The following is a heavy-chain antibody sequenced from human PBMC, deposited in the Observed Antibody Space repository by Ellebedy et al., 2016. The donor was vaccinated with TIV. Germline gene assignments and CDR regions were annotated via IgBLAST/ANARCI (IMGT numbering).Heavy chain of an antibody. D-gene: IGHD3-9*01. CDR2: INTDGSTA. Sequence: GESLKISCEVSGFPFSGYYMHWVRQAPGKGLVWVARINTDGSTASYADSVEGRVTISRDNARKTLYLQVDRLRAEDTAVYYCARESVRYFDWDFWGQGTLVTVSS. CDR3: ARESVRYFDWDF. V-gene: IGHV3-74*01. CDR1: GFPFSGYY. J-gene: IGHJ4*02.